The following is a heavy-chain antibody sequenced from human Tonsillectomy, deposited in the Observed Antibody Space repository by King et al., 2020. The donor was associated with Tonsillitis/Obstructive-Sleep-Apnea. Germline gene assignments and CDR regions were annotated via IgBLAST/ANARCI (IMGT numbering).Heavy chain of an antibody. D-gene: IGHD2-2*01. CDR1: GYTFTGYG. CDR2: ISAYSGNT. V-gene: IGHV1-18*01. CDR3: ARDYCSSTSCYARYFDY. Sequence: QLVQSGAEVKKPGASVKVSCKASGYTFTGYGISWVRQAPGQGLEWMGWISAYSGNTNYAQKLQGRVTMTTDTSTSTAYMELRSLRSDDTAVYYCARDYCSSTSCYARYFDYWGQGTLVTVSS. J-gene: IGHJ4*02.